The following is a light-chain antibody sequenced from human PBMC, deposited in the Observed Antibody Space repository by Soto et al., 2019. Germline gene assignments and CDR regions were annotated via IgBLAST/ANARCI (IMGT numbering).Light chain of an antibody. CDR1: SSDFGAYNS. Sequence: QSALTQPASVSGSPGQSITISCTGTSSDFGAYNSVSWYQQHPGKAPKVMIYDVSNRPSGVSNRFSGSKSGNTASLTISGLQAEDEADYYCSSYTGGGNYVFATGTKVTVL. J-gene: IGLJ1*01. CDR3: SSYTGGGNYV. CDR2: DVS. V-gene: IGLV2-14*01.